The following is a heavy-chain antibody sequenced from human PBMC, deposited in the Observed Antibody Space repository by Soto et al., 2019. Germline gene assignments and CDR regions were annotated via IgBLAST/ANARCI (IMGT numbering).Heavy chain of an antibody. CDR1: GASITSGNYY. V-gene: IGHV4-39*01. D-gene: IGHD2-21*01. Sequence: PSETLSLTCTVSGASITSGNYYWGWIRQPPGKGLQWIGSSSYTGNTYFNPSLRSRVTISFDTSKNQLSLRLTSVTASDTAVYYCARLPLLEDYYGMDVWGQGTTVTVSS. CDR2: SSYTGNT. CDR3: ARLPLLEDYYGMDV. J-gene: IGHJ6*02.